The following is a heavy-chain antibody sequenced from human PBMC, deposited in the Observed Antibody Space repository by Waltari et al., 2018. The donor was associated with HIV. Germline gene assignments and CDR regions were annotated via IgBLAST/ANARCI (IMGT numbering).Heavy chain of an antibody. D-gene: IGHD6-13*01. CDR1: GFTFSNYG. V-gene: IGHV3-23*01. CDR3: VKEHQYSHSWYSYYGMDV. Sequence: EVQVLESGGALVQPGGSLRLSCAASGFTFSNYGMSWVRQAPGKGLEGVSTISGSGCSTYYADSVKGRFTVSRDNSKNTLYLQMNSLRAEDTAVYFCVKEHQYSHSWYSYYGMDVWGQGTTVTVSS. J-gene: IGHJ6*02. CDR2: ISGSGCST.